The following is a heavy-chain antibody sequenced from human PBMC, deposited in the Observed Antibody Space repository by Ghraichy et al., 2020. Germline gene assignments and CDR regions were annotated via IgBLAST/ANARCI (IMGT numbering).Heavy chain of an antibody. V-gene: IGHV3-23*01. D-gene: IGHD4-23*01. J-gene: IGHJ4*02. CDR1: GFTFSSYA. CDR3: AKDLGVVTGYYFDY. Sequence: GGSLRLSCAASGFTFSSYAMSWVRQAPGKGLEWVSAISGSGGSKYYADSVKGRFTISRDNSKNTLYLQMNSLRAEDTAVYYCAKDLGVVTGYYFDYWGQGTLVTVSS. CDR2: ISGSGGSK.